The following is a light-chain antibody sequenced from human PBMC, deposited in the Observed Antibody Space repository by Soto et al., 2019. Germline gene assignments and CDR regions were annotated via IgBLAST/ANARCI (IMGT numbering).Light chain of an antibody. CDR3: QQYNDWPRT. CDR1: QSFSSN. V-gene: IGKV3-15*01. CDR2: GAS. J-gene: IGKJ5*01. Sequence: SPATLSVSPGERFTLSCRASQSFSSNLAWYQHKPGQAPRLLIYGASTTATDVPPRFSGSGSGTEFTLTISNLQSEDFAVYYCQQYNDWPRTFGQGTRLEIK.